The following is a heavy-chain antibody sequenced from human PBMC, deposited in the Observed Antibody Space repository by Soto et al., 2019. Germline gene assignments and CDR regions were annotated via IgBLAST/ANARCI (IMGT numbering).Heavy chain of an antibody. D-gene: IGHD4-4*01. Sequence: RLSCAASGFTFSNYEMNWVRQAPGKGLEWVSYISDGGGTIYYADSVKGRFTISRDNAKNSLHLQMNSLGAEDTAVYYCATFPRSSKRGYWGQGTLVTVSS. J-gene: IGHJ4*02. V-gene: IGHV3-48*03. CDR1: GFTFSNYE. CDR3: ATFPRSSKRGY. CDR2: ISDGGGTI.